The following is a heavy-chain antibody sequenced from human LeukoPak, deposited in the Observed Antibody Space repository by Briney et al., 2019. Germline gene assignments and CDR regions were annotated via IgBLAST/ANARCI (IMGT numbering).Heavy chain of an antibody. CDR3: ARSAMTFDY. CDR1: GFIFSHYW. Sequence: GGSLRLSCAASGFIFSHYWMSWVRQSPGKGLEWVSYISSSSSTIYYADSVKGRFTISRDNAKNSLYLQMNSLRDEDTAVYYCARSAMTFDYWGQGTLVTVSS. V-gene: IGHV3-48*02. CDR2: ISSSSSTI. J-gene: IGHJ4*02. D-gene: IGHD2-2*01.